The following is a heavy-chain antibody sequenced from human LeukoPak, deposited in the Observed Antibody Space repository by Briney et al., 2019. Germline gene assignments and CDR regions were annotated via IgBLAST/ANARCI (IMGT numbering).Heavy chain of an antibody. V-gene: IGHV1-2*04. D-gene: IGHD5-12*01. CDR2: INPNSGGT. CDR1: GYTFTGYY. CDR3: ARDEVVATGNGMDV. Sequence: ASVKVSCKASGYTFTGYYMHWVRQAPGQGLEWMGWINPNSGGTNYAQKFQGWVTMTRDTSISTAYMELSRLRSDDTAVYYCARDEVVATGNGMDVWGQGTTVTVSS. J-gene: IGHJ6*02.